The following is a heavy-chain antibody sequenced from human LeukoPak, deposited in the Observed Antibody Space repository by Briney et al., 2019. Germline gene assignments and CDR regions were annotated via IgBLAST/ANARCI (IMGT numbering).Heavy chain of an antibody. CDR2: INDDGSNT. J-gene: IGHJ4*02. Sequence: PGGSLRLSCAASGFTVSSNYMSWVRQAPGKGLVWVSHINDDGSNTEYADSVKGRFTIFRDNANNIVYLQMNSLTADDTAVYYCVRDLFGQLFWGQGTLVTVSS. CDR3: VRDLFGQLF. V-gene: IGHV3-74*01. CDR1: GFTVSSNY. D-gene: IGHD3-16*01.